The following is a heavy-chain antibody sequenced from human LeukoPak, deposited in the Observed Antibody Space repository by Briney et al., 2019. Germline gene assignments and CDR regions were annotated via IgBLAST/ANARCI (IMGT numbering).Heavy chain of an antibody. CDR1: GFRLITYS. Sequence: GGSLRLSCAASGFRLITYSTSWVRQAPGKGLEWVSSISSSSSNIYYADSVKGRFTISRDNAKNSLFLQMSSLRAEDTAVYYCLRLISGALTMIASGGAFDIWGQGTMVTVSS. V-gene: IGHV3-21*01. J-gene: IGHJ3*02. CDR3: LRLISGALTMIASGGAFDI. CDR2: ISSSSSNI. D-gene: IGHD3-22*01.